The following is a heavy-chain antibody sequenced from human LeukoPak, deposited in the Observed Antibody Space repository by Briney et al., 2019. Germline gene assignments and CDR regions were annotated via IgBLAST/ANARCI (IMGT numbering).Heavy chain of an antibody. V-gene: IGHV4-39*01. CDR3: ASALQGAFDI. J-gene: IGHJ3*02. CDR2: IYYSGST. CDR1: GGSISSSHYY. D-gene: IGHD4-11*01. Sequence: SETLSLTCTVSGGSISSSHYYWGWIRQPPGKGLEWIGNIYYSGSTYYDPSLKSRVTISVDTSKNQFSLKLSSVTAADTAVYYCASALQGAFDIWGQGTMVTVSS.